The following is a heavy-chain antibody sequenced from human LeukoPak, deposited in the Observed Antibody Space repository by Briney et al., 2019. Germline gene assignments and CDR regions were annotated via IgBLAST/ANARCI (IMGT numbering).Heavy chain of an antibody. CDR2: IKQDGSEK. CDR1: GFTFSSYW. J-gene: IGHJ4*02. D-gene: IGHD6-19*01. Sequence: GGSLRLSCAASGFTFSSYWMSWVRQAPGKGLEWVANIKQDGSEKYYVDSVKGRFTISRDNAKNSLYLHMDSLRAEDTAVYYCARGAYSSGWAYFDHWGQGTLVTVSS. CDR3: ARGAYSSGWAYFDH. V-gene: IGHV3-7*01.